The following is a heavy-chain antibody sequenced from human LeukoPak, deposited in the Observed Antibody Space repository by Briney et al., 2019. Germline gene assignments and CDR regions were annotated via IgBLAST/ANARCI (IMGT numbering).Heavy chain of an antibody. CDR2: IWYGGSNK. CDR1: GYTFSSYG. V-gene: IGHV3-33*01. CDR3: ARSNSHYFDY. Sequence: PGRSLRLSCAASGYTFSSYGMHWVHQAPGKGLEWVAVIWYGGSNKYYADSVKGRFTISRDNSKNTLYLQMNSLRAEDTAVYYCARSNSHYFDYWGQGTLVTVSS. D-gene: IGHD2/OR15-2a*01. J-gene: IGHJ4*02.